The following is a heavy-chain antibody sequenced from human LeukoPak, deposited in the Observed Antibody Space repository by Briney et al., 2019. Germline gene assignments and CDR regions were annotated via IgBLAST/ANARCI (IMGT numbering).Heavy chain of an antibody. CDR3: ARDGFSSSWYGRALDY. Sequence: PGGSLRLSCAASGFSSYGMHWVRQAPGKGLEWVAAIWYDESNKYYADSVKGRFTISRDNSRNTLYLQMNSLRAEDTAVYYCARDGFSSSWYGRALDYWGQGTLVTVSS. CDR2: IWYDESNK. V-gene: IGHV3-33*01. CDR1: GFSSYG. J-gene: IGHJ4*02. D-gene: IGHD6-13*01.